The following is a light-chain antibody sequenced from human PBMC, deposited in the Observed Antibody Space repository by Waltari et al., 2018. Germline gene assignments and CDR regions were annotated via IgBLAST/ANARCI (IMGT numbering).Light chain of an antibody. CDR3: QQYFSAPWT. Sequence: DIVMTQSPASLAVSLGGRATFNCKASQRVLDSSNNKNNLAWYQQRPGQPPKLIFYWSSTRESGFPDRFSASGSATDFTLTISSLQAEDVAVFYCQQYFSAPWTFGQGTKVEIK. V-gene: IGKV4-1*01. CDR1: QRVLDSSNNKNN. J-gene: IGKJ1*01. CDR2: WSS.